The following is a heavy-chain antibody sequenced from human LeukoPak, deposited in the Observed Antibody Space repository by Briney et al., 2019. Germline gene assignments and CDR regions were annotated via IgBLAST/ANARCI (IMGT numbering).Heavy chain of an antibody. Sequence: GASVKVSCKASGYTFTGYFIHWVRQAPGQGLEWMGWINPNTGGTIYAQNFQGRVTMTRDTSFSTVYMDLTRLTSDDTAVYYCARPSLGTGATPSNYWGQGTLVTVSS. D-gene: IGHD2-8*02. J-gene: IGHJ4*02. V-gene: IGHV1-2*02. CDR1: GYTFTGYF. CDR2: INPNTGGT. CDR3: ARPSLGTGATPSNY.